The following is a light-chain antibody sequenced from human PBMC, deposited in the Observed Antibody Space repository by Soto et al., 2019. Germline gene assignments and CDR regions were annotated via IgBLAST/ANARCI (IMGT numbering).Light chain of an antibody. CDR2: EVS. CDR3: SSYTSSSTHVL. V-gene: IGLV2-14*01. J-gene: IGLJ2*01. CDR1: SSDVGNYNY. Sequence: QSVLTQPASVSGSPGQSITISCTGTSSDVGNYNYVSWYQHHPGKAPKLMIYEVSNRPSGVSNRFSGSKSGNTASLTISGLQAEDEADYYCSSYTSSSTHVLFGGGTKLTVL.